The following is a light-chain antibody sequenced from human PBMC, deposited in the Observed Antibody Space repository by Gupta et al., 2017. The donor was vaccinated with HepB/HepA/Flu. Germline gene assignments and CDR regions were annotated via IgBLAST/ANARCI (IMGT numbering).Light chain of an antibody. J-gene: IGLJ3*02. CDR1: SSNIGSNY. CDR2: RNN. CDR3: AAWDDRVSGWV. Sequence: QYVLTQPTSASGTPGQRVAISCSGSSSNIGSNYVYWYQQLPGTAPRLLIYRNNQRPSGVPDRFSGSKSGTSASLAISGLRSEDEVDYFCAAWDDRVSGWVFGGGTKLTVL. V-gene: IGLV1-47*01.